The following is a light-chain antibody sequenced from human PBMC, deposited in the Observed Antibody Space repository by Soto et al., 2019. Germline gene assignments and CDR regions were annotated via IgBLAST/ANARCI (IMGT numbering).Light chain of an antibody. V-gene: IGLV2-23*02. CDR3: CAYAGSSTLV. J-gene: IGLJ2*01. CDR2: EVS. CDR1: SSDVGSYNL. Sequence: QSALTQPASVSGSPGQSITISCTGTSSDVGSYNLVSWYQQHPGKAPKLMIYEVSKRPSGVSNRFSGSKSGNTASLTISGLQDEDEDYYYCCAYAGSSTLVFGGGTKLTVL.